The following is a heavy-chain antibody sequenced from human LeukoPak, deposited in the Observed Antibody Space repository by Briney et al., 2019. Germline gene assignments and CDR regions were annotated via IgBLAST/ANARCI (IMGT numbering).Heavy chain of an antibody. J-gene: IGHJ4*02. CDR2: INPNSGAT. CDR1: GYTFTTYY. CDR3: ARGITVPDY. D-gene: IGHD3-10*02. Sequence: ASVKVSCKASGYTFTTYYMHWVRQAPGQGFEWMGWINPNSGATDYAQKFQGRVTMTRDTSISTAYMELSRLRSDDTAVYYCARGITVPDYWGQGTLVTVSS. V-gene: IGHV1-2*02.